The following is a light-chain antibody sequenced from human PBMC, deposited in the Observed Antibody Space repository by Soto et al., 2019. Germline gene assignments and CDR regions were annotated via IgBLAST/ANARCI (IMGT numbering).Light chain of an antibody. CDR2: DAS. Sequence: DIQMTQSPSTLSASVGDRVTITCRASQSISSWLAWYQQKPGKAPKLLIYDASSLESGVPSRFSGGGFGTEFTLTISSLQPDDFATYYCQQSFSVPPTFGQGTRLEIK. CDR3: QQSFSVPPT. J-gene: IGKJ5*01. CDR1: QSISSW. V-gene: IGKV1-5*01.